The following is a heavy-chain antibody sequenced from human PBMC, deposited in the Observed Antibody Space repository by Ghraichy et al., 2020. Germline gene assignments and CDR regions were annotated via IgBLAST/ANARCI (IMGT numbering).Heavy chain of an antibody. V-gene: IGHV3-21*01. CDR1: GFTFSSYS. J-gene: IGHJ4*02. D-gene: IGHD1-26*01. CDR2: ISSSSSYI. CDR3: GIVGAPHPLDY. Sequence: GESLNISCAASGFTFSSYSMNWVRQAPGKGLEWVSSISSSSSYIYYADSEKGRFTISRDNAKNSLYLQMNSLRAEDTAVYYCGIVGAPHPLDYWGQGTLVTVSS.